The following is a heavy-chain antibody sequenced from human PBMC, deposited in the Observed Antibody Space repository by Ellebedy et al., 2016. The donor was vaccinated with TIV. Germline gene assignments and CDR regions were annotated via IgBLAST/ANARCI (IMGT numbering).Heavy chain of an antibody. V-gene: IGHV3-23*01. J-gene: IGHJ6*02. CDR3: ARDQSAYYDILTGYYSLWGPDGMDV. Sequence: GGSLRLSCAASGFTFSSYAMSWVRQAPGKGLEWVSGISASGGSTYFADSVKGRFTISRDNAKNSLYLQMNSLRAEDTAVYYCARDQSAYYDILTGYYSLWGPDGMDVWGQGTTVTVSS. D-gene: IGHD3-9*01. CDR2: ISASGGST. CDR1: GFTFSSYA.